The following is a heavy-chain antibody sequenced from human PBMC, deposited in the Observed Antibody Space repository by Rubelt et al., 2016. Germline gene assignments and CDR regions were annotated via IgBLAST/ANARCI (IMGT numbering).Heavy chain of an antibody. V-gene: IGHV4-61*05. Sequence: QQQLQESGPGLVKPSETLSLTCTVSGGSISNSNYYWGWIRQPPGKGLEWVGYIYSSGSTNYNPSLKRRVTLSVDTSKNQFSLKLSSVTAADTAVYYCAREPLDYYDSSGYYWGQGTLVTVSS. CDR3: AREPLDYYDSSGYY. J-gene: IGHJ4*02. D-gene: IGHD3-22*01. CDR1: GGSISNSNYY. CDR2: IYSSGST.